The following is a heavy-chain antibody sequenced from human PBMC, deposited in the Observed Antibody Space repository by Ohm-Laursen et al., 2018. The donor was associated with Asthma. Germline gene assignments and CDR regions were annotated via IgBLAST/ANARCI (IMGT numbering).Heavy chain of an antibody. J-gene: IGHJ3*02. CDR1: GGSISSSSYY. D-gene: IGHD2-2*01. V-gene: IGHV4-39*07. CDR2: IYYSGST. Sequence: SETLSLTCTVSGGSISSSSYYWGWIRQPPGKGLEWIGSIYYSGSTYYNPSLKSRVTISVDTSKNQFSLKLSSVTAADTAVYYCARVRGAIGYCSSTSCYGHGGRAFDIWGQGTMVTVSS. CDR3: ARVRGAIGYCSSTSCYGHGGRAFDI.